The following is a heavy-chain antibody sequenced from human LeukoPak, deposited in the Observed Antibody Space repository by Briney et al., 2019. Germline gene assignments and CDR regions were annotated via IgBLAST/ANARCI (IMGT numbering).Heavy chain of an antibody. D-gene: IGHD6-13*01. J-gene: IGHJ6*03. CDR2: ISAYNGNT. CDR3: ARSIAAYPKNYYYYYMDV. CDR1: GYTFTSYG. V-gene: IGHV1-18*01. Sequence: ASVKVSYKASGYTFTSYGIRWVRLAPGRGLEGMGWISAYNGNTNYARKLQGRATMTTDTSTSTAYMELRSLRSDDTAVYYCARSIAAYPKNYYYYYMDVWGKGTTVTVSS.